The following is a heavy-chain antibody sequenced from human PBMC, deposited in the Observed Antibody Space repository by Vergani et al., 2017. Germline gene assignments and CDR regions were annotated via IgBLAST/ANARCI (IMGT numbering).Heavy chain of an antibody. CDR2: IIPVLGKT. CDR3: ARDPRGYGGDPEDYYYGMDV. J-gene: IGHJ6*02. V-gene: IGHV1-69*08. Sequence: QVQLVQSGAEVKKPGSSVKVSCKASGATFGSNTISWVRQVPGQGLEWMGRIIPVLGKTKYAQDFQGRLTITADTSTSTAYIELTSLRSQDTAVYYCARDPRGYGGDPEDYYYGMDVWGQGTTVTVSS. D-gene: IGHD2-21*02. CDR1: GATFGSNT.